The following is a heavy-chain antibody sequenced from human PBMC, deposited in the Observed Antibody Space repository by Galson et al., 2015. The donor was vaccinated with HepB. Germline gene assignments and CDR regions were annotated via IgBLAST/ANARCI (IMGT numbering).Heavy chain of an antibody. CDR3: TRPLGSSSTNWFDP. V-gene: IGHV3-73*01. D-gene: IGHD6-6*01. CDR2: IRSKANSYAT. Sequence: SLRLSCAASGFTFSGSAMHWVRQASGKGLEWVGRIRSKANSYATAYAASVKGRFTISRDDSKNTAYLQMNSLKTEDTAVYYCTRPLGSSSTNWFDPWGQGTLVTVS. J-gene: IGHJ5*02. CDR1: GFTFSGSA.